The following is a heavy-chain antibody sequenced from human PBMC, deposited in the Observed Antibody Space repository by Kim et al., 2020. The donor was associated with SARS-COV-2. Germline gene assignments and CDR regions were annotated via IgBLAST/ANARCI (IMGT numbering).Heavy chain of an antibody. V-gene: IGHV1-46*01. CDR1: GYTFTSYF. CDR3: ARESTRDSITAAAALDI. CDR2: INPSGGST. Sequence: ASVKVSCKASGYTFTSYFMHWVRQAPGQGLEWMGMINPSGGSTSYSQKFQGRVTLTRDTSTNTVYMELSSLRSEDTGVYYCARESTRDSITAAAALDIWGQGTMVTVSS. D-gene: IGHD2-2*01. J-gene: IGHJ3*02.